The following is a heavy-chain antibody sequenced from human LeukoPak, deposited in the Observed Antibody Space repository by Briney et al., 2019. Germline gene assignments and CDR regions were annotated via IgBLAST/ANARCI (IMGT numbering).Heavy chain of an antibody. CDR3: AKVIPGTDY. D-gene: IGHD6-13*01. CDR1: GFTFNTYG. J-gene: IGHJ4*02. CDR2: IWYDGSNK. Sequence: GRSLRLSCAASGFTFNTYGMHWVRQAPGEGLEWVAVIWYDGSNKEYADSVKGRFTVSRDNSKNTLDLQMNSLRAEDTAVYYCAKVIPGTDYWGQGTLVTVSS. V-gene: IGHV3-33*06.